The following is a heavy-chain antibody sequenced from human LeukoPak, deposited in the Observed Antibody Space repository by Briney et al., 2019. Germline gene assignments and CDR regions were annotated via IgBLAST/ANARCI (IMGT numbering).Heavy chain of an antibody. V-gene: IGHV3-74*01. Sequence: GGSLRLSCTVSGFTFSSYWMHWVRQAPGMGLVWVSRINTDGSTTSYADSVKGRFTIPRDNAKNTLYLQVNSLRAEDTAVYYCARGGLEPVDYWGQGTLVTVSS. D-gene: IGHD5-24*01. CDR3: ARGGLEPVDY. CDR1: GFTFSSYW. CDR2: INTDGSTT. J-gene: IGHJ4*02.